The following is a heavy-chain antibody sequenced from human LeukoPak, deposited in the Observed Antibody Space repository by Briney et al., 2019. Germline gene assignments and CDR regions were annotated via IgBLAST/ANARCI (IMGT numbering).Heavy chain of an antibody. CDR1: GYTFTSYD. J-gene: IGHJ4*02. V-gene: IGHV1-8*01. Sequence: ASVKVSCKASGYTFTSYDINWVRQATGQGLEWMGWMNPNSGNTGYAQKFQGRVTMTRDTSTSTVYMELSSLRSEDTAVYYCASSEDSGSTYYFNYWGQGTLVTVSS. CDR3: ASSEDSGSTYYFNY. D-gene: IGHD1-26*01. CDR2: MNPNSGNT.